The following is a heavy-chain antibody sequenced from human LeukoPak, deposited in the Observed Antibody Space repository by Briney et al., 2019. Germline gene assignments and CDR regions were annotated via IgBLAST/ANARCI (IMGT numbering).Heavy chain of an antibody. J-gene: IGHJ5*02. CDR1: GDSVSSDNAA. CDR3: AREALSLGSVNWFDP. Sequence: SQTLSLTCAISGDSVSSDNAAWNWIRQSPSRGLEWLGRTYYRSKWYNDYAVSVKSRIIINPDTSKNQFSLQLNSVTPEDTAMYYCAREALSLGSVNWFDPWGQGTLVTVSS. CDR2: TYYRSKWYN. V-gene: IGHV6-1*01.